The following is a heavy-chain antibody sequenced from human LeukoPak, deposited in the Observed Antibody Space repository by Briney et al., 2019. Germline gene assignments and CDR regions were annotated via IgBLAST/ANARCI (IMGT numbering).Heavy chain of an antibody. J-gene: IGHJ4*02. CDR3: ARDRAYCSPASCYTNHFDY. CDR1: GCTFSSYW. V-gene: IGHV3-74*01. D-gene: IGHD2-2*02. CDR2: IHSDGSTT. Sequence: GGSLRLSCAASGCTFSSYWMHWVRQAPGKGLVWVSRIHSDGSTTDYADSVKGRFTISRDNAKNTLYLQMNNLRAGDTAVYYCARDRAYCSPASCYTNHFDYWGQGTLVTVSS.